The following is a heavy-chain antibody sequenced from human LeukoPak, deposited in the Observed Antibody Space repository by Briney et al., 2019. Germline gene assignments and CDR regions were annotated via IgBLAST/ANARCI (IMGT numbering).Heavy chain of an antibody. J-gene: IGHJ3*02. Sequence: PGGSLRLSCAASGFTFSSYSMTWVRQAPGKGLQCVSSISSSSSYIYYADSVKGRFTISRDNAKNSLYLQMNSLRAEDTAVYYCARWGYCSSTSCYDSSDAFDIWGQGTMVTVSS. CDR2: ISSSSSYI. CDR1: GFTFSSYS. CDR3: ARWGYCSSTSCYDSSDAFDI. V-gene: IGHV3-21*01. D-gene: IGHD2-2*01.